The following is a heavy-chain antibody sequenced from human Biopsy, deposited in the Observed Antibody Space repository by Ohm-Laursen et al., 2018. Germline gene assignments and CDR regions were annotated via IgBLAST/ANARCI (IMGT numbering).Heavy chain of an antibody. V-gene: IGHV3-33*04. CDR2: ICYDGTNE. D-gene: IGHD6-19*01. CDR3: ARGLSSGWYGYFDV. CDR1: GFTFGHYA. J-gene: IGHJ2*01. Sequence: SLRLSCTASGFTFGHYAMHWVRQAPGKGLEWISLICYDGTNEDYADSVKGRFTISRDNSKNTLYLQINTLTLEDTAFYYCARGLSSGWYGYFDVWGRGTLVTVSS.